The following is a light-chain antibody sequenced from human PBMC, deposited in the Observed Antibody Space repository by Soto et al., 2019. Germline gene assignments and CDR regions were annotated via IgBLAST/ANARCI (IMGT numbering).Light chain of an antibody. J-gene: IGKJ5*01. CDR1: QSVSSN. V-gene: IGKV3-15*01. Sequence: EIVMTQSPATLSVSPGERATLSCRASQSVSSNLAWYQQKPGQAPRLLVYGASTRPTGIPTRFSGSGSGTEFTLTIGSLQSEDFAVYYCQQYNNWITFGQGTRLEIK. CDR3: QQYNNWIT. CDR2: GAS.